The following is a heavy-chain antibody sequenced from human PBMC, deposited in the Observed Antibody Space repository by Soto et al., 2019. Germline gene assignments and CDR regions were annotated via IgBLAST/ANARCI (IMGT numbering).Heavy chain of an antibody. J-gene: IGHJ6*02. D-gene: IGHD3-3*01. CDR3: ARSKLRNYYGMDV. Sequence: GESLKISCKGSGYSFTSYWIGWVRQVPGKGLEWMGIIYPGDSDTRYSPSFQGQVTISADKSISTAYLQWSSLKASDTAMYYCARSKLRNYYGMDVWGQGTTVTVSS. V-gene: IGHV5-51*01. CDR2: IYPGDSDT. CDR1: GYSFTSYW.